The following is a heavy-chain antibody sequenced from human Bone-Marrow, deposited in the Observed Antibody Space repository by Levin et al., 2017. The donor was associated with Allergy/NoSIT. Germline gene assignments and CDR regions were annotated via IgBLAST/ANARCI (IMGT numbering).Heavy chain of an antibody. V-gene: IGHV3-15*01. CDR1: GFTSSHNW. CDR3: TTGFRNYWYCDL. J-gene: IGHJ2*01. D-gene: IGHD3-3*01. CDR2: IQTEAVGGTT. Sequence: GGSLRLSCVASGFTSSHNWMSWVRQAPGKGLEWVARIQTEAVGGTTDYAAPVTGRFSISRDDSERTVYLQMKSLRTEDTAVYYCTTGFRNYWYCDLWGRGTQVTVS.